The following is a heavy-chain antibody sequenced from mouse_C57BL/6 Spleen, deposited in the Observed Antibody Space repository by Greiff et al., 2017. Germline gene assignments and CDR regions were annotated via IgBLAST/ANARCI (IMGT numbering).Heavy chain of an antibody. CDR1: GYTFTSYG. Sequence: QVQLKESGAELARPGASVKLSCKASGYTFTSYGISWVKQRTGQGLEWIGEIYPRSGNTYYTEKFKGKATLTADKSSSTAYMELRSLTSEDSAVYFCARYYGSSYYFDYWGQGTTLTVSS. V-gene: IGHV1-81*01. CDR3: ARYYGSSYYFDY. CDR2: IYPRSGNT. J-gene: IGHJ2*01. D-gene: IGHD1-1*01.